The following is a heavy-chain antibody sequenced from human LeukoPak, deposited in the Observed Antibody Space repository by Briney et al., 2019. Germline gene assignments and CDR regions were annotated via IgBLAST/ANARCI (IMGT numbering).Heavy chain of an antibody. V-gene: IGHV3-23*01. CDR2: ISVSGDST. CDR3: ARSGGGRYS. CDR1: GFTFSTYA. J-gene: IGHJ5*02. Sequence: GSLRLSCAASGFTFSTYAMSWVRQAPGKGLEWVSAISVSGDSTYYAASVKGRFTISRDNSKNTLYLQMNGLRAEDTAVYFCARSGGGRYSWGQGTLVTVSS. D-gene: IGHD3-10*01.